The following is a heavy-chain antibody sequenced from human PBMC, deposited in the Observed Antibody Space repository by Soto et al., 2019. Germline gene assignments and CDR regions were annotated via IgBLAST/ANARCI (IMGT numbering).Heavy chain of an antibody. D-gene: IGHD3-3*01. CDR1: GYTFTSYD. V-gene: IGHV1-8*01. CDR3: ARGRGNYDFWSGYTESPYYYYMDV. J-gene: IGHJ6*03. Sequence: ASVKVSCRASGYTFTSYDINWVRQATGQGLEWMGWMNPNSGNTGYAQKFQGRVTMTRNTSISTAYMELSSLRSEDTAVYYCARGRGNYDFWSGYTESPYYYYMDVWGKGTTVTVSS. CDR2: MNPNSGNT.